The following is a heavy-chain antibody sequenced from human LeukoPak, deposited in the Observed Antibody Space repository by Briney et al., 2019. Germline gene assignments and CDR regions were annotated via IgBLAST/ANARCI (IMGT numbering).Heavy chain of an antibody. J-gene: IGHJ4*02. Sequence: PGGSLRLSCAASGFTFSSYAMSWVRQAPGKGLEWVSAISGSGGSTYYADSVKGRFTISRDNSKNTLYLQMNSLRAEDTAVYYCAGIIGYCSGGSCYSSHWGQGTLVTVAS. D-gene: IGHD2-15*01. CDR2: ISGSGGST. CDR1: GFTFSSYA. CDR3: AGIIGYCSGGSCYSSH. V-gene: IGHV3-23*01.